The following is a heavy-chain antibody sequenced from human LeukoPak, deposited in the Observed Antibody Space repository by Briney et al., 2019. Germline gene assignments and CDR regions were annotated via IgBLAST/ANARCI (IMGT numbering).Heavy chain of an antibody. D-gene: IGHD6-13*01. Sequence: AASVKVSCKASGYTFTSYGISWVRQAPGQGLEWMGWISAYNGNTNYAQKLQGRVTMTTDTSTSTAYMELRSLRSDDTAVYYCARDLTKSSWKYYYYYYGMDVWGQGTTVTVSS. CDR3: ARDLTKSSWKYYYYYYGMDV. V-gene: IGHV1-18*01. CDR2: ISAYNGNT. J-gene: IGHJ6*02. CDR1: GYTFTSYG.